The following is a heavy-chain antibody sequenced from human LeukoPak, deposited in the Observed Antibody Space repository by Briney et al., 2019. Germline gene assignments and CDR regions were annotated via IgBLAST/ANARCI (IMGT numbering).Heavy chain of an antibody. CDR1: GFTFNNYD. CDR3: AREGFAL. J-gene: IGHJ3*01. CDR2: ITGNARST. D-gene: IGHD3-3*01. Sequence: PGRSLRLSCAASGFTFNNYDMTWVRQAPGKGLEWVSAITGNARSTFYADSVKGRFTISRDNSMNTVYMHMNGLRAEDTAVYYCAREGFALWGQGTMVTVSS. V-gene: IGHV3-23*01.